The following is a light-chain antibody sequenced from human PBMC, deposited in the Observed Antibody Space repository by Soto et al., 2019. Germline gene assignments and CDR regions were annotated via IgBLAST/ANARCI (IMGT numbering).Light chain of an antibody. Sequence: DIQMTQSPSSLSASVGDRVTMTCRASQSISSYLNWYQQKPGKAPKLLIYAASSLQSGVPSRFSGSGSGTDFTLTISSLQPEDFATYYCQQSYSTRIFTFGPGTKVEIK. J-gene: IGKJ3*01. CDR3: QQSYSTRIFT. CDR1: QSISSY. CDR2: AAS. V-gene: IGKV1-39*01.